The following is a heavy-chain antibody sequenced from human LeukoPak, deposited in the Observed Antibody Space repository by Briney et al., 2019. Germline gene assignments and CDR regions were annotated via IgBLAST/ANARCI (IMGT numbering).Heavy chain of an antibody. CDR1: GGSISSYY. CDR2: IYYSGST. V-gene: IGHV4-59*08. CDR3: ARQAVGATDAFDI. Sequence: SETLSITCTVSGGSISSYYWSWIRQPPGNGLEWIGYIYYSGSTNYNPSLKSRVTISVDTSKNQFSLKLSSVTAADTAVYYCARQAVGATDAFDIWGQGTMVTVSS. J-gene: IGHJ3*02. D-gene: IGHD1-26*01.